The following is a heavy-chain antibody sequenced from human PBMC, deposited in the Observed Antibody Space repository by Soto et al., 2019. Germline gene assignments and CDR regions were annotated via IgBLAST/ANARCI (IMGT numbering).Heavy chain of an antibody. V-gene: IGHV2-5*02. D-gene: IGHD3-10*01. CDR2: IYWDDDK. J-gene: IGHJ6*01. Sequence: SGPTLVNPTQTLTLTCTFSGFSLSTSGVGVGWIRQPPGKALEWLTFIYWDDDKRNSPFLKSRLTITKDTSKNQVVLTMTNMDPVDTATYYCARIINLGFLGSGSYEPGGMDVWGQGSSEPVSS. CDR3: ARIINLGFLGSGSYEPGGMDV. CDR1: GFSLSTSGVG.